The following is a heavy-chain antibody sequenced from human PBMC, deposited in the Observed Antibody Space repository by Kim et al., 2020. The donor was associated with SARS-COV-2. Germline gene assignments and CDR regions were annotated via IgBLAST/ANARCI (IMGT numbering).Heavy chain of an antibody. J-gene: IGHJ4*02. CDR3: AKDMSYSSSSSIDY. CDR1: GFTFDDYA. Sequence: GGSLRLSCAASGFTFDDYAMHWVRQAPGKGLEWVSGITWNSNNIAYADSVKGRFTISRDSAKNSLYLQMNNLRPEDTALYYCAKDMSYSSSSSIDYWGQGTLVTVSS. D-gene: IGHD6-6*01. V-gene: IGHV3-9*01. CDR2: ITWNSNNI.